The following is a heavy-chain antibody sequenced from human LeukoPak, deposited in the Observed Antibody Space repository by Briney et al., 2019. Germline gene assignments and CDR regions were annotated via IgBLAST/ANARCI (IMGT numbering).Heavy chain of an antibody. J-gene: IGHJ4*02. V-gene: IGHV3-33*01. CDR2: IWYDGSNK. CDR1: GFTFSSYG. D-gene: IGHD6-13*01. CDR3: AREIQYSSSWTHGFDY. Sequence: GRSLRLSCAASGFTFSSYGMHWVRQAPGKGLEWVAVIWYDGSNKYYADSVKGRFTISRDNSKNTLYLQMNSLRAEGTAVYYCAREIQYSSSWTHGFDYWGQGTLVTVSS.